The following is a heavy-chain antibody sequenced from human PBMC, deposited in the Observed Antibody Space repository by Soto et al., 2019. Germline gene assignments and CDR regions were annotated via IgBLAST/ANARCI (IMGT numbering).Heavy chain of an antibody. J-gene: IGHJ3*02. CDR1: GGSISSYY. D-gene: IGHD1-26*01. Sequence: SETLSHTCTVSGGSISSYYWIWIRQPTGKGLEWIGYIYYSGSTNYNPSLKSRVTISVDTSKNQFSLKLSSVTAADTAVYYCARHLLNTILDHDAFDIWGQGTMVTVSS. V-gene: IGHV4-59*08. CDR3: ARHLLNTILDHDAFDI. CDR2: IYYSGST.